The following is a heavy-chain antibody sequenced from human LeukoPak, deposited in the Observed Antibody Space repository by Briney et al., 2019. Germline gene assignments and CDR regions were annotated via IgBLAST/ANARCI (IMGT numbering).Heavy chain of an antibody. CDR2: INPGSNSP. Sequence: ASVKVSCKASGYTFTSYYMHWVRQAPGQGLEWMGIINPGSNSPSYAQKFQGRITMTRDTSTSTVYMELSSLRSDDTAMYYCARSVLQSFEIDYWGQGTPVTVSS. CDR1: GYTFTSYY. J-gene: IGHJ4*02. CDR3: ARSVLQSFEIDY. V-gene: IGHV1-46*01. D-gene: IGHD3-9*01.